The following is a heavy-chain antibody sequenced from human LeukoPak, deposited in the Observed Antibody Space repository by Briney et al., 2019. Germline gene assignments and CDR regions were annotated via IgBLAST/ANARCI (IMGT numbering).Heavy chain of an antibody. Sequence: SETLSLTCTVSGGSISSYYWNWIRQPPGKGLEWIGYIYYSGSTNYNPSLKSRVTISVDTSKNQFSLKLSSVTAADTAVYYCARKNNWNYVGYFDYWGQGTLVTVSS. CDR1: GGSISSYY. D-gene: IGHD1-7*01. J-gene: IGHJ4*02. CDR3: ARKNNWNYVGYFDY. V-gene: IGHV4-59*01. CDR2: IYYSGST.